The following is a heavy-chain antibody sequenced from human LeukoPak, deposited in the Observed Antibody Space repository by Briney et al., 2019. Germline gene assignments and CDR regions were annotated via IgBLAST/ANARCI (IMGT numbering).Heavy chain of an antibody. CDR2: IYYSGRT. V-gene: IGHV4-30-4*01. CDR3: ARGFPGVATVDP. J-gene: IGHJ5*02. D-gene: IGHD5-12*01. CDR1: GGSISSDDYY. Sequence: SETLSLTCTVSGGSISSDDYYWRWIRQPPGKGLEWIGYIYYSGRTYYNPSLKSRVTISVDTSKNQFSLKLSSVTAADTAVYYCARGFPGVATVDPWGQGTLVTVSS.